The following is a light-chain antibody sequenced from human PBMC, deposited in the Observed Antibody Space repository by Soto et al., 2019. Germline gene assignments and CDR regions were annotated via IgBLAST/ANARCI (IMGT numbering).Light chain of an antibody. CDR3: QQYGSSPRT. J-gene: IGKJ5*01. Sequence: EIVLTQPPGTLSLSPGERATLSCRASQSVSSSYLAWYQQKPGQAPRLLIYGASSRVTGIPDRFSGSGSGTDFTLTISRLEPEDFAVYYCQQYGSSPRTFGQGTRLEIK. CDR1: QSVSSSY. V-gene: IGKV3-20*01. CDR2: GAS.